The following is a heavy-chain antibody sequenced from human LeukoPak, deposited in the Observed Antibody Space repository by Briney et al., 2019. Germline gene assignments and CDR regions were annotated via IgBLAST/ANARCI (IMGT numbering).Heavy chain of an antibody. J-gene: IGHJ4*02. D-gene: IGHD6-19*01. Sequence: GGSLRLSCAASGFTFSSYAMSWVRQAPGKGLEWVSAISGSGGSTYYADSVKGRFTISRDSSKNTLYLQMNSLRAEDTAVYYCAKDRRSSGWYDYWGQGTLVTVSS. CDR1: GFTFSSYA. V-gene: IGHV3-23*01. CDR2: ISGSGGST. CDR3: AKDRRSSGWYDY.